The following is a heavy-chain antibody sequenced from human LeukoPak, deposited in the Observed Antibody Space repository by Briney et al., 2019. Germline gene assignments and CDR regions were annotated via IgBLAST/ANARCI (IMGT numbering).Heavy chain of an antibody. D-gene: IGHD2-2*01. J-gene: IGHJ3*02. Sequence: SETLSLTCAVYGGSFSGYYWSWIRQPPGKGLEWIGEINHSGSTNYNPSLKSRVTISVGTSKNQFSLKLSSVTAADTAVYYCARGQDIVVVPADDAFDIWGQGTMVTVSS. V-gene: IGHV4-34*01. CDR2: INHSGST. CDR3: ARGQDIVVVPADDAFDI. CDR1: GGSFSGYY.